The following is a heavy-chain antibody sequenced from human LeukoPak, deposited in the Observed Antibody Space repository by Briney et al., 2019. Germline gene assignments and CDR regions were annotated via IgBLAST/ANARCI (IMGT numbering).Heavy chain of an antibody. D-gene: IGHD3-10*01. Sequence: GASVKVSCEVSGYTLTELSMHWVRQAPGKGLEWMGGFDPEDGETIYAQKFQGRVTMTEDTSTDTAYMELSSLRSEDTAVYYCTTDIHVRGVITPPFDYWGQGTLVTVSS. V-gene: IGHV1-24*01. CDR3: TTDIHVRGVITPPFDY. CDR1: GYTLTELS. CDR2: FDPEDGET. J-gene: IGHJ4*02.